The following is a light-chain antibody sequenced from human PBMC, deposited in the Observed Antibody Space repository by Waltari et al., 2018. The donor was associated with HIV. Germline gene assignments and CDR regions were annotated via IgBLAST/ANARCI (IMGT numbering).Light chain of an antibody. CDR2: GAS. V-gene: IGKV3-20*01. CDR3: QQYGSSPYT. J-gene: IGKJ2*01. Sequence: IVLPQSQGTLSLSPGERATLSCRASQSVSSSYLAWYQQKPGQAPRLLIYGASSRATGIPDRFSGSGSGTDFTLTISRLEPEDFAVYYCQQYGSSPYTFGQGTKLEIK. CDR1: QSVSSSY.